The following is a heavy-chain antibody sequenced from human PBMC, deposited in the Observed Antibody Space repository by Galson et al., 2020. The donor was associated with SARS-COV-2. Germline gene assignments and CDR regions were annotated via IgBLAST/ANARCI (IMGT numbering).Heavy chain of an antibody. V-gene: IGHV4-59*01. D-gene: IGHD5-12*01. J-gene: IGHJ5*02. CDR3: ARGYSGYDYLHWFDP. Sequence: ALETLSLTCTVSGDALRSYYWSWIRQPPGKGLEWIGYIYFSATTNYNPSLKSRVTISADTSKNQFFLNLSFVTAADTAVYYCARGYSGYDYLHWFDPWGQGTLVTGSS. CDR1: GDALRSYY. CDR2: IYFSATT.